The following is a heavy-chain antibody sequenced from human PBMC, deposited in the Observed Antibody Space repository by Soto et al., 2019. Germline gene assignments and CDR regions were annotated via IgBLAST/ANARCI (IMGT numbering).Heavy chain of an antibody. CDR3: ARGGGRILMVYAGDYYGMDV. V-gene: IGHV1-69*01. D-gene: IGHD2-8*01. CDR2: IIPIFGTA. J-gene: IGHJ6*02. Sequence: QVQLVQSGAEVKKPGSSVKVSCKASGGTFSSYAISWVRQAPGQGLEWMGGIIPIFGTANYAQKFQGRVTITADESTSTAYIELSSLRSEDTAVYYCARGGGRILMVYAGDYYGMDVWGQGTTVTVSS. CDR1: GGTFSSYA.